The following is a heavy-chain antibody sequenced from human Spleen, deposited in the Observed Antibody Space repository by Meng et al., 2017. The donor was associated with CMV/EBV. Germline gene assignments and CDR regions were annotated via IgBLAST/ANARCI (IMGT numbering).Heavy chain of an antibody. J-gene: IGHJ4*02. CDR2: ISWEGGST. Sequence: GESLKISCAASGFTFDDYTMHWVRQAPGKGLEWVSLISWEGGSTYYADSVKGRFTISRDNAKNTLYLQMNSLRAEDTAVYYCARAGLFRRGCVDYWGQGTLVTVSS. CDR3: ARAGLFRRGCVDY. CDR1: GFTFDDYT. V-gene: IGHV3-43*01.